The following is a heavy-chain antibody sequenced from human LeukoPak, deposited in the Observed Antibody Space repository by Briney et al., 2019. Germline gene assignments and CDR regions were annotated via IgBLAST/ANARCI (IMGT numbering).Heavy chain of an antibody. CDR3: ARLVGAPY. CDR2: ISSSSSTI. D-gene: IGHD1-26*01. Sequence: QAGGSLRLSRAASGFTFSSYSMNWVRQAPGKGLEWVSYISSSSSTIYYADSVKGRFTISRDNAKNSLYLQMNSLRAEDTAVYYCARLVGAPYWGQGTLVTVSS. V-gene: IGHV3-48*01. J-gene: IGHJ4*02. CDR1: GFTFSSYS.